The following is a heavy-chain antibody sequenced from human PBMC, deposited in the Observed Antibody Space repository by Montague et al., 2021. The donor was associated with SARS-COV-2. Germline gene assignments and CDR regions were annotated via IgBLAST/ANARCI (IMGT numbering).Heavy chain of an antibody. CDR2: IKQDGSEK. Sequence: SLRLSCAASGFTFSSYWMSWVRQAPGKGLEWVANIKQDGSEKYYVDSVKGRFTISRDNAKNSLYLQMNSLRAEDTAVYYCAREGSSSWPPRYYYYGMDVWGQGTTVTVSS. CDR1: GFTFSSYW. CDR3: AREGSSSWPPRYYYYGMDV. J-gene: IGHJ6*02. V-gene: IGHV3-7*03. D-gene: IGHD6-13*01.